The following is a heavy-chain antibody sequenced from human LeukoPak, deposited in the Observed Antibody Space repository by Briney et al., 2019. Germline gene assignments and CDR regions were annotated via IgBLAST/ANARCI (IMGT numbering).Heavy chain of an antibody. Sequence: PSETLSLTCTVSGGSISSSSYYWGWIRQPPGKGLEWIGSIYYSGSTYYNPSLRSRVTISVDTSKNQFSLKLSSVSAADTAVYYCARRPEQIVGASYYYYYYMDVWGKGTTVTVSS. D-gene: IGHD1-26*01. CDR3: ARRPEQIVGASYYYYYYMDV. CDR1: GGSISSSSYY. CDR2: IYYSGST. J-gene: IGHJ6*03. V-gene: IGHV4-39*01.